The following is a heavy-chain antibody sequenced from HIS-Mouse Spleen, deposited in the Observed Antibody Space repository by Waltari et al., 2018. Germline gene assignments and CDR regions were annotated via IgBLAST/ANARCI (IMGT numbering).Heavy chain of an antibody. J-gene: IGHJ4*02. D-gene: IGHD4-4*01. CDR1: GYHFTSSD. CDR2: MNPNSGNT. CDR3: ARGHDYSNYFDY. V-gene: IGHV1-8*01. Sequence: QVQLVQSGAEVKTPGASVQVSCKASGYHFTSSDINWVRQATGQGLEWMGWMNPNSGNTGYAQKCQGRVTMTRNTSISTAYMELSSLRSEDTAVYYCARGHDYSNYFDYWGQGTLVTVSS.